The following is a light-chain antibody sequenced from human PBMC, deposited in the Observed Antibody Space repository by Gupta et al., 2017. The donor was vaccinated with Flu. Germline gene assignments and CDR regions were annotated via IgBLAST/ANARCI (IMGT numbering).Light chain of an antibody. Sequence: QSALTQPRSVSGPPGQSVTISCTGTSSDVGGYDYVSWYQQHPGKAPKLIIYDVHKRPSWVPDRFSGSTSGNTASLTISGLQADDESYYHCCSYAGSYTLLFGTVTYVTVL. CDR2: DVH. CDR3: CSYAGSYTLL. J-gene: IGLJ1*01. V-gene: IGLV2-11*01. CDR1: SSDVGGYDY.